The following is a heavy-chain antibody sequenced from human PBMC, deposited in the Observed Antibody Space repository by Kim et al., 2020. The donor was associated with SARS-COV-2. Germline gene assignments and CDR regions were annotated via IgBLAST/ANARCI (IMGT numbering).Heavy chain of an antibody. D-gene: IGHD1-26*01. CDR3: ATDLGSYHAFDI. J-gene: IGHJ3*02. CDR1: GYTLTELS. V-gene: IGHV1-24*01. Sequence: ASVKVSCKVSGYTLTELSMHWVRQAPGKGLEWMGGFDPEDGETIYAQKFQGRVTMTEDTSTDTAYMELSSLRSEDTAVYYCATDLGSYHAFDIWGQGTMVTVSS. CDR2: FDPEDGET.